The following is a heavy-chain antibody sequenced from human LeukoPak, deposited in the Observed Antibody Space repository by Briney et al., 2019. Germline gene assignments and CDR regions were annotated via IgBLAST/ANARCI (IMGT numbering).Heavy chain of an antibody. CDR2: IYYSGST. CDR1: GGSFSGYY. J-gene: IGHJ4*02. V-gene: IGHV4-59*01. CDR3: ARDYPTYGDYTSVYFDY. Sequence: SETLSLTCAVYGGSFSGYYWSWIRQPPGKGLEWIGYIYYSGSTNYNPSLKSRVTISVDTSKNQFSLKLSSVTAADTAVYYCARDYPTYGDYTSVYFDYWGQGTLVTVSS. D-gene: IGHD4-17*01.